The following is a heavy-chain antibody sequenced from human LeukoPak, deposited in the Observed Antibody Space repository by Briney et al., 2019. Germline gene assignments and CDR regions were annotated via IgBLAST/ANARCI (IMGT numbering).Heavy chain of an antibody. J-gene: IGHJ4*02. CDR3: ARGKATYDY. CDR2: ISSSGSTI. Sequence: PGGSLRLSCAASGFTFSSYEMNWVRQAPGKGLEWDSYISSSGSTIYYADSVKGRFTISRDNAKNTLYLQMNSLRAEDTAVYYCARGKATYDYWGQRTLVTVSS. V-gene: IGHV3-48*03. CDR1: GFTFSSYE.